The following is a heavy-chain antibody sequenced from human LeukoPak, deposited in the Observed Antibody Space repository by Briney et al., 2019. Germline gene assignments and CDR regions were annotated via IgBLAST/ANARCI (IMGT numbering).Heavy chain of an antibody. CDR2: TFTTGDT. Sequence: PSETLSLTCTVSGVSISSNYWSWIRQPPGKGLEWIGSTFTTGDTRYNPSLKSRVTISVDTSKNQFSLKLSSVTAADSAVYYCARATPVGGVRFDYWGQGTLVTVSS. D-gene: IGHD3-16*01. V-gene: IGHV4-4*09. CDR3: ARATPVGGVRFDY. J-gene: IGHJ4*02. CDR1: GVSISSNY.